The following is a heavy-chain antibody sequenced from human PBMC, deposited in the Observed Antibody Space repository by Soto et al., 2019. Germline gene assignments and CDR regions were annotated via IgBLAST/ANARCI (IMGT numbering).Heavy chain of an antibody. CDR2: IYYSGST. CDR1: GGSISSYY. CDR3: ARHNYGSGSTYFDY. J-gene: IGHJ4*02. V-gene: IGHV4-59*08. Sequence: SDTLSLTCTFSGGSISSYYRSWIRQPPGKGLEWIGYIYYSGSTNYNPSLKSRVTISVDTSKNQFSLKLNSMTAADTAVYYCARHNYGSGSTYFDYWGQGTLVTVS. D-gene: IGHD3-10*01.